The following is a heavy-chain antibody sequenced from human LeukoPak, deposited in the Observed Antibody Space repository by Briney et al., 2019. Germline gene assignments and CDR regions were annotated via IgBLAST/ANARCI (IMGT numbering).Heavy chain of an antibody. J-gene: IGHJ5*02. D-gene: IGHD6-19*01. CDR3: ARTYSSGWYPCFDP. Sequence: SETLALTCAADGGTFSGYYWSWIRQPPGKGLEWLSEISHSGSTNYNPSLKSRVTISVDTSKNQFSLKLTSVTAADTAVYYCARTYSSGWYPCFDPWGQGTLVTVSS. V-gene: IGHV4-34*01. CDR2: ISHSGST. CDR1: GGTFSGYY.